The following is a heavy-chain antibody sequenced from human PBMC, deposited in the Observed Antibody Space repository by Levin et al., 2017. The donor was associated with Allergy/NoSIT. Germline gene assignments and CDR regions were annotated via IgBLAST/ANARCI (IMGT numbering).Heavy chain of an antibody. CDR3: AKVSAQQLVSLLEFDY. D-gene: IGHD6-13*01. CDR2: ISGSGGST. Sequence: GGSLRLSCAASGFTFSSYAMSWVRQAPGKGLEWVSAISGSGGSTYYADSVKGRFTISRDNSKNTLYLQMNSLRAEDTAVYYCAKVSAQQLVSLLEFDYWGQGTLVTVSS. J-gene: IGHJ4*02. V-gene: IGHV3-23*01. CDR1: GFTFSSYA.